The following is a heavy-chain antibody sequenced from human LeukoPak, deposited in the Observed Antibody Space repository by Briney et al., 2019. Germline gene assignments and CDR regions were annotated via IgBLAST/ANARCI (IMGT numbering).Heavy chain of an antibody. V-gene: IGHV3-21*01. CDR2: ISRSGSYI. J-gene: IGHJ5*02. CDR1: GFTVSDYS. D-gene: IGHD1-1*01. CDR3: ARSSEVATDKINWFDP. Sequence: GGSLRLSCAAPGFTVSDYSMNWVRQAPGKGLEWGSSISRSGSYIYSADSVKGRFTISRDNAETSLSLQMNSLRVEDTAVYFCARSSEVATDKINWFDPWGQGTLVTVSS.